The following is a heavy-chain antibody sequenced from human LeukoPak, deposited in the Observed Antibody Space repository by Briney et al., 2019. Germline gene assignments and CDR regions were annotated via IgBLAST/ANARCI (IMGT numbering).Heavy chain of an antibody. Sequence: TSSETLSLTCAVYGGSFSGYYWSWIRQPPGKGLEWIGEINHSGSTNYNPSLKSRVTISVDTSKNQFSLKLSSVTAADTAVYYCATRREYCSGGSCYLIDYWGQGTLVTVSS. J-gene: IGHJ4*02. CDR2: INHSGST. CDR1: GGSFSGYY. D-gene: IGHD2-15*01. CDR3: ATRREYCSGGSCYLIDY. V-gene: IGHV4-34*01.